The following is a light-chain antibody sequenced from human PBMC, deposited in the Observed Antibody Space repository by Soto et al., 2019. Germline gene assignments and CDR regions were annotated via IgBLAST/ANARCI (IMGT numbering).Light chain of an antibody. CDR2: AAS. CDR3: QKYNSASFT. J-gene: IGKJ3*01. CDR1: QGISYY. Sequence: DLQMTQSPSSLSASVGDRVTITCRASQGISYYLAWYQQKPGKVPKLLIYAASTLQSGVPSRFSGSGSGTDFTLTISSLQPEDVATYYCQKYNSASFTFGPGTKVDIK. V-gene: IGKV1-27*01.